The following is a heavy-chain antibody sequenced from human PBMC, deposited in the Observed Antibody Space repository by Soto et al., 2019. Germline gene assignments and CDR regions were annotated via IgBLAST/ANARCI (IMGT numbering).Heavy chain of an antibody. D-gene: IGHD6-13*01. CDR2: IAYDGSNK. CDR1: GFTFSSYA. V-gene: IGHV3-30*04. J-gene: IGHJ4*02. CDR3: ARESLRYSSSFDY. Sequence: GGSLRLSCAASGFTFSSYAMHWVRQAPGKGLEWVAVIAYDGSNKYYADSVKGRFTISRDNSKNTLYLQMNSLRAEDTAVYYCARESLRYSSSFDYWGQGTLVTVSS.